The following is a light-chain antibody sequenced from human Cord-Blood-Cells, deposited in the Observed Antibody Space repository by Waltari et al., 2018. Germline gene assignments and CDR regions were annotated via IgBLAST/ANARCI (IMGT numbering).Light chain of an antibody. CDR2: DVS. J-gene: IGLJ1*01. CDR1: SSDVGGDNY. Sequence: QSALTQPRSVSGSPGQSVTISCTGTSSDVGGDNYVSWYQQHPGKAPKLMIYDVSKRPSGVPDRFSGSKSGNTAYLTISGLQAEDEADYDGCSYAGSYTYVFGTGTKVTVL. V-gene: IGLV2-11*01. CDR3: CSYAGSYTYV.